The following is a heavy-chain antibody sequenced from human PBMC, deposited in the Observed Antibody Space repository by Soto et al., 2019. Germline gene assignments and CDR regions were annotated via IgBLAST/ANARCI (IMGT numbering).Heavy chain of an antibody. CDR2: IYYTGTT. V-gene: IGHV4-59*13. J-gene: IGHJ5*02. Sequence: SETLSLTCTVSGDSMSRYYWTWIRQLPGKGLECIGYIYYTGTTNYNPSLKSRVTISLDTSKNQFSLNLRSVTAADTAVYYCAREAFVPGPHNEDFLDPWGQGILVTVSP. CDR3: AREAFVPGPHNEDFLDP. CDR1: GDSMSRYY. D-gene: IGHD6-6*01.